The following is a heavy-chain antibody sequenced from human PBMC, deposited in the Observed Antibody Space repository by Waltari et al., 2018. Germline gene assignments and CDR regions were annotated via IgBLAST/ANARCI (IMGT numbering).Heavy chain of an antibody. CDR1: GGSISSSSYY. J-gene: IGHJ4*02. CDR2: IYYSGGT. V-gene: IGHV4-39*01. Sequence: QLQLQESGPGLVKPSETLSLTCTVSGGSISSSSYYWGWIRQPPGKGLEWIGGIYYSGGTYYNPSLKSRVTISVDTSKNQFSRKLSSVTAADTAVYYCARSYIAAAGKNVRFDYWGQGTLVTVSS. CDR3: ARSYIAAAGKNVRFDY. D-gene: IGHD6-13*01.